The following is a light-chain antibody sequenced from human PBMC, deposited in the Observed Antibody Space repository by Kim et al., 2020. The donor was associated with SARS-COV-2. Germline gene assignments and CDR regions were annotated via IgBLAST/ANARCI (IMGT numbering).Light chain of an antibody. V-gene: IGKV1-39*01. Sequence: DIQMTQSPSSLSASIGDRVTVTCRASQTIDSFLHWYQQKPGKPPKLLIYAASSLQSGVPPTFSGSGSGTDFTLTISSLQPGDFATYYCQQTYRTPHTFGQGTKLEIK. CDR1: QTIDSF. CDR3: QQTYRTPHT. CDR2: AAS. J-gene: IGKJ2*01.